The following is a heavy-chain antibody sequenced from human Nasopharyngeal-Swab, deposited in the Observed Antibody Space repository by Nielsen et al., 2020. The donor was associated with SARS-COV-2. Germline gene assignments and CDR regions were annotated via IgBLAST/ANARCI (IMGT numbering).Heavy chain of an antibody. J-gene: IGHJ2*01. CDR1: GYTLTELS. V-gene: IGHV1-24*01. D-gene: IGHD3-22*01. CDR2: FDPEDGET. CDR3: ARFPAGGYYDSSGYYYWYFDL. Sequence: ASVKVSCKVSGYTLTELSMYWVRQAPGKGIEWMGGFDPEDGETIYAQKFQGRVTMTEDTSTDTAYMELSSLRSDDTAVYYCARFPAGGYYDSSGYYYWYFDLWGRGTLVTVSS.